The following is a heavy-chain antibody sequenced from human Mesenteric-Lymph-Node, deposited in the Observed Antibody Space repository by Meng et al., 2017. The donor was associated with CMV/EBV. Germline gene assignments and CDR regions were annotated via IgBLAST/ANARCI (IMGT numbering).Heavy chain of an antibody. CDR3: ARWQLVLDY. J-gene: IGHJ4*02. CDR1: GVTFSSYW. Sequence: GESLKISCASSGVTFSSYWMSWVRQAPGKGLEWVANIKQAGSEKYYVDSVKGRFTISRDNAKNSLYLQMNSLRAEDTAVYYCARWQLVLDYCGQGTLVTVSS. D-gene: IGHD6-6*01. CDR2: IKQAGSEK. V-gene: IGHV3-7*01.